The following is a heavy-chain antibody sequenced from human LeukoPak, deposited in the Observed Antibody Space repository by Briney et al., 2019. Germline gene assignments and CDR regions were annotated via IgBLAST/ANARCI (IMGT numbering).Heavy chain of an antibody. J-gene: IGHJ6*03. CDR2: INHSGST. D-gene: IGHD5-18*01. V-gene: IGHV4-34*01. Sequence: PSETLSLTCAVYGGSFSGYYWSWIRQPPGKGLEWIGEINHSGSTNYNPSLKSRVTISVDTSKNQFSLKLSSVTAADTAVYYCARGGREYSYGYYYYYYMDVWGKGTTVTVSS. CDR3: ARGGREYSYGYYYYYYMDV. CDR1: GGSFSGYY.